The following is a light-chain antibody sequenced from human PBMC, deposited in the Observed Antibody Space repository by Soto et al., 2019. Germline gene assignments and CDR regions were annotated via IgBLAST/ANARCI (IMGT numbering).Light chain of an antibody. CDR3: QSYDSSLSGYV. Sequence: QLVLTQPPSVSGAQGQRVTISCTGSSSNIGAGYDVHWYQQLPGTAPKVLIYGNSNRPSGVPDRFSGSKSGTSASLAITGLQAEDEADYYCQSYDSSLSGYVFGTGTKLTVL. J-gene: IGLJ1*01. V-gene: IGLV1-40*01. CDR1: SSNIGAGYD. CDR2: GNS.